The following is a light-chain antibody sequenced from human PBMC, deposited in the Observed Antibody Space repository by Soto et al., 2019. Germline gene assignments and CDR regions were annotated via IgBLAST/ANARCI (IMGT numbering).Light chain of an antibody. Sequence: EIVLTQSPGTLSLSPGDRATLSCGASQSVTSNYLAWYQQKPGQAPRLLIFGASTRATGIPDRFSGSGSGTDFTLTISRLEPEDFAVYYCQHYYTSYTTFGQGTKVEI. CDR1: QSVTSNY. CDR3: QHYYTSYTT. V-gene: IGKV3-20*01. CDR2: GAS. J-gene: IGKJ1*01.